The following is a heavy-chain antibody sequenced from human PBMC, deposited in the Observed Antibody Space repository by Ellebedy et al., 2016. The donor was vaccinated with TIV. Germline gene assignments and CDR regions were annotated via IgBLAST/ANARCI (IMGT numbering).Heavy chain of an antibody. CDR1: GYSFTSYW. CDR2: IYPGDSDT. Sequence: GGSLRLSCKGSGYSFTSYWIGWVRQMPGKGLEWMGIIYPGDSDTRYSPSFQGQVTISADKSNSTAYLQWSSLKASDTAMYYCARQYYDSSDAFDIWGQGTMVTVSS. J-gene: IGHJ3*02. D-gene: IGHD3-22*01. V-gene: IGHV5-51*01. CDR3: ARQYYDSSDAFDI.